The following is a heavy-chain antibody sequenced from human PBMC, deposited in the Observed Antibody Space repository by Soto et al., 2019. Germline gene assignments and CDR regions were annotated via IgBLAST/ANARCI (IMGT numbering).Heavy chain of an antibody. D-gene: IGHD2-15*01. CDR2: IYYSGST. CDR1: GGSISSGDYY. CDR3: ARVRCSGGSCYQAGGYFDY. V-gene: IGHV4-30-4*01. J-gene: IGHJ4*02. Sequence: SETLSLTCTVSGGSISSGDYYWSWIRQPPGKGLEWIGYIYYSGSTYYNPSLKSRVTISVDTSKNQFSLKLSSVTAADTAVYYCARVRCSGGSCYQAGGYFDYWGQGTLVTVSS.